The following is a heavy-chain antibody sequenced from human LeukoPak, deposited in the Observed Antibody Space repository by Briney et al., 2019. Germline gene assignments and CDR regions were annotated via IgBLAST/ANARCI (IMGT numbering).Heavy chain of an antibody. V-gene: IGHV3-21*01. CDR3: ARDLAEEILRYFDWLGDY. CDR1: GFTFSSYS. D-gene: IGHD3-9*01. J-gene: IGHJ4*02. CDR2: ISSSSSYI. Sequence: NPGGSLRLSCAASGFTFSSYSMNWVRQAPGKGLEWVSSISSSSSYIYYADSVKGRFTISRDNAKNSLYLQMNSLRAEDTAVYYCARDLAEEILRYFDWLGDYWGQGTLVTVSS.